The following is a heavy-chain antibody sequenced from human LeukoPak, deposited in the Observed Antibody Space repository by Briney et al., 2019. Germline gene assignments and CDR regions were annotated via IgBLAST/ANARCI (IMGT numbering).Heavy chain of an antibody. CDR2: ITSSSSYI. Sequence: GGSLRLSCAASGFTFSSYTMNWVRQAPGKGLEWVSSITSSSSYIYYADSLKGRFTISRDNARNSLYLQMNSLRAEDTAVYYCARRCSSTSCYVGDYWGQGTLVTVSS. V-gene: IGHV3-21*01. D-gene: IGHD2-2*01. J-gene: IGHJ4*02. CDR1: GFTFSSYT. CDR3: ARRCSSTSCYVGDY.